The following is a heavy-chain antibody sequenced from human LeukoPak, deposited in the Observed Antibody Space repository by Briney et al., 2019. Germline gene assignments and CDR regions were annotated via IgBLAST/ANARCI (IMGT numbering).Heavy chain of an antibody. V-gene: IGHV4-34*01. CDR2: INHSGST. J-gene: IGHJ6*03. Sequence: SETLSLTCAVYGGSFSGYYWSWIRKPPGKGMEWIGEINHSGSTNYNPSLKSRVTISVDTSKNQFSLKLSSVTAADTAVYYCARGDGYSYVSYYYYYMDVWGKGTTVTVSS. D-gene: IGHD5-18*01. CDR3: ARGDGYSYVSYYYYYMDV. CDR1: GGSFSGYY.